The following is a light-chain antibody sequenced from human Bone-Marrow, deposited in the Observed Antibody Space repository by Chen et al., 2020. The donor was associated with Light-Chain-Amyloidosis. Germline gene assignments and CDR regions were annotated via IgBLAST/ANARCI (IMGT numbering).Light chain of an antibody. CDR3: CSYAGSSTLV. CDR1: SGDVGGYNL. V-gene: IGLV2-23*02. J-gene: IGLJ2*01. CDR2: EVN. Sequence: QSALTQPASVSGSPGQSLTIPCTGTSGDVGGYNLVSWYQNHPGKAPKLLIYEVNKRPSGVSNRFSASQSGNTASLTISGLQAEDEAHYYCCSYAGSSTLVFGGGTQVTVL.